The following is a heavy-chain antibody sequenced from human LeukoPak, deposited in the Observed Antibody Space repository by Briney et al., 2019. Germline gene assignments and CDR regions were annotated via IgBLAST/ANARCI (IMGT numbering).Heavy chain of an antibody. CDR2: IGIDSGNT. V-gene: IGHV3-48*01. D-gene: IGHD6-19*01. CDR1: GFTFSDYS. Sequence: GGSLRLSCAASGFTFSDYSMNWVRQAPGKGLEWISYIGIDSGNTNYADSVKGRFTISGDKAKNSLYLQMNSLRVEDTAVYYCARDHPQWLSKYNWFDPWGQGTLVTVSS. CDR3: ARDHPQWLSKYNWFDP. J-gene: IGHJ5*02.